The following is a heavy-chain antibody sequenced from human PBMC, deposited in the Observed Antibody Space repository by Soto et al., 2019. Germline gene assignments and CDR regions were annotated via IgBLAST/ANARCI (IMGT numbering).Heavy chain of an antibody. D-gene: IGHD1-26*01. Sequence: GGSLRLSCAASGFNFSSDVMNWVRQAPGKGLEWVASIFGSGRTTYYADSVKDRFTISRDNSKNTLYLQLNSLRVEDTALYYCANSQSGSFFAAFDLWGQGTMVTVSS. CDR1: GFNFSSDV. CDR3: ANSQSGSFFAAFDL. V-gene: IGHV3-23*01. CDR2: IFGSGRTT. J-gene: IGHJ3*01.